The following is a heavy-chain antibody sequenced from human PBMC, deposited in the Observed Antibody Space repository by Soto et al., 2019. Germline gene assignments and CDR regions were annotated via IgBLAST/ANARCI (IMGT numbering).Heavy chain of an antibody. CDR3: AKEYSTSFDY. J-gene: IGHJ4*02. CDR2: ISAGGSNT. D-gene: IGHD6-6*01. CDR1: GFSFSNYA. Sequence: SLRLYCAASGFSFSNYAMNWVRQAPGKGLEWVSAISAGGSNTNYADSVKGRFTNSSDNSKNTLYLQMNGLRADDTAVYYCAKEYSTSFDYWGQGTPVTVSS. V-gene: IGHV3-23*01.